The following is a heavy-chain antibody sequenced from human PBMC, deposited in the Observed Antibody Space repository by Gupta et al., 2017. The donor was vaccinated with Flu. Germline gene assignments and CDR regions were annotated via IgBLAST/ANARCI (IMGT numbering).Heavy chain of an antibody. J-gene: IGHJ5*02. V-gene: IGHV3-21*01. CDR1: RRYS. CDR2: IRDNGYHT. Sequence: RRYSMNWVRPVPGKGLDWVSGIRDNGYHTDRTESWRGRFTISRENAKNSLYLQMNSLRDEDTGVYYCARGDIANWLDPWGQGTLVTVPS. CDR3: ARGDIANWLDP.